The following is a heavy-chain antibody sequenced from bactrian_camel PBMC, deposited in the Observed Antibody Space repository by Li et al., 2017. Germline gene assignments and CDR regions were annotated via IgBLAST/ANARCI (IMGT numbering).Heavy chain of an antibody. CDR3: AKGLTSWSPGVYTA. V-gene: IGHV3S53*01. CDR2: IDNVGRT. J-gene: IGHJ4*01. CDR1: GSSYC. Sequence: HVQLVESGGGSVQAGGPLRLSCAASGSSYCMGWFRQAPGKEREGVAHIDNVGRTRYADSVKGRFTISRDNAKNTLYLQLNSLKTEDTAMYFCAKGLTSWSPGVYTARGQGTQVTVS. D-gene: IGHD6*01.